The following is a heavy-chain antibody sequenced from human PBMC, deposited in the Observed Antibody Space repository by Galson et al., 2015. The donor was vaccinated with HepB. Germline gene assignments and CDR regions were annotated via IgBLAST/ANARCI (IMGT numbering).Heavy chain of an antibody. D-gene: IGHD4-23*01. J-gene: IGHJ3*02. CDR1: GYTFTGYY. Sequence: SVKVSCKASGYTFTGYYIHWVRQAPGQGLQWMGRINPNSDGTNFAQKFQGRVTMTRDTSISTAYMELSSLSSDDTAVYYCARSETTVVTPLAFDIWGQGTMVTVSS. V-gene: IGHV1-2*06. CDR3: ARSETTVVTPLAFDI. CDR2: INPNSDGT.